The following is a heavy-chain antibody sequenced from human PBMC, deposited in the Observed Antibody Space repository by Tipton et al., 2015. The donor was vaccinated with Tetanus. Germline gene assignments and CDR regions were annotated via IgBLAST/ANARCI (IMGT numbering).Heavy chain of an antibody. D-gene: IGHD2-21*01. CDR1: GGSISSYY. J-gene: IGHJ4*02. V-gene: IGHV4-59*01. CDR3: ARDGGDSGH. Sequence: TLSLTCTVSGGSISSYYWSWIRQPPGKGLEWIGYIYYSGSTNYNPSLKSRVTMSVDTSKKQFSLKLNFVTAADTGVYYCARDGGDSGHWGQGTQVTVSS. CDR2: IYYSGST.